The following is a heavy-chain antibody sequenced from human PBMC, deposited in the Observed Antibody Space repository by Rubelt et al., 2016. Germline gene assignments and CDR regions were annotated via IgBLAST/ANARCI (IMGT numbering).Heavy chain of an antibody. D-gene: IGHD5-12*01. Sequence: APGQGLEWMGRINPNSGGTNYAQKFQGRVTMTTDTSTSTAYMELRSLRSDDTAVYYCARVSGYDPFYYYGMDVWGQGTTVTVSS. V-gene: IGHV1-2*06. CDR3: ARVSGYDPFYYYGMDV. CDR2: INPNSGGT. J-gene: IGHJ6*02.